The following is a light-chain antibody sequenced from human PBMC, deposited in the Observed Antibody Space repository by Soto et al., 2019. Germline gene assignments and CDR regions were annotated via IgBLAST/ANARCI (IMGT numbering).Light chain of an antibody. V-gene: IGLV6-57*03. CDR3: QSYDRSPGAA. J-gene: IGLJ7*01. CDR2: EDN. CDR1: RGSIASNY. Sequence: NFMLTEPHFVSESPGKTVTISCTHSRGSIASNYVQWYQQRPGSAPTTVIYEDNQRPSGVPDRFSGSIDSSSNSATLTISGLKTEDEADYYCQSYDRSPGAAFGGGTQLTVL.